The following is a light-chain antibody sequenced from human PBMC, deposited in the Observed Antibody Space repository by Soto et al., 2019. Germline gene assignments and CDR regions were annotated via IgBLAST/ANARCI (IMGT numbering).Light chain of an antibody. Sequence: EIVLTQSPGTLSLSPGERATLSCRASQSVNSNYLAWYRRKPGQAPSLLIYGASTRATGIPGRFSGSGSGTDFSLTITRLEPEDFAVYYCQKYGSSPPTFGQGNKVEIK. V-gene: IGKV3-20*01. CDR1: QSVNSNY. J-gene: IGKJ1*01. CDR3: QKYGSSPPT. CDR2: GAS.